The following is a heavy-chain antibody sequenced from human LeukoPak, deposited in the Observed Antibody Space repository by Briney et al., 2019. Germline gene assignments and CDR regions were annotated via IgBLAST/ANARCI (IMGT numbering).Heavy chain of an antibody. CDR1: GFTFSSWS. CDR3: TYLRTPYYNDKWLDP. V-gene: IGHV3-48*04. D-gene: IGHD3/OR15-3a*01. J-gene: IGHJ5*02. Sequence: PGGSLRLTCAASGFTFSSWSMDWVRQAPGKGLEWLSYISSGSSPIYYADSVKGRFTISRDDAKNLVHLQMNSLRAEDTAVYYCTYLRTPYYNDKWLDPWGQGALVTVSS. CDR2: ISSGSSPI.